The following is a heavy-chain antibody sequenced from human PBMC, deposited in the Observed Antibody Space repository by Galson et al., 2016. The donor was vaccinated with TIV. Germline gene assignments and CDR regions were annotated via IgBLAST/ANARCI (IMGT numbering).Heavy chain of an antibody. CDR1: GYNFTNYY. CDR3: AREEPFDSGGDCSIEY. Sequence: SVKVSCKASGYNFTNYYLHWVRQAPGQGLEWMGIINPSGSRTNYSQKVQGRLTMTSETSTTTIYMDLTSLTSEDTAVYFCAREEPFDSGGDCSIEYWGQGTLVTVSS. D-gene: IGHD2-21*02. J-gene: IGHJ4*02. V-gene: IGHV1-46*01. CDR2: INPSGSRT.